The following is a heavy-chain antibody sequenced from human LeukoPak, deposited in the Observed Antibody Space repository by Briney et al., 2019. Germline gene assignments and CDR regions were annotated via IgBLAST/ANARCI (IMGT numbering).Heavy chain of an antibody. CDR2: INHSGST. J-gene: IGHJ5*02. D-gene: IGHD3-10*01. V-gene: IGHV4-34*01. CDR1: GGSFSGYY. Sequence: SETLSLTCAVYGGSFSGYYWSWIRQPPGKGLEWIGEINHSGSTNYNPSLKSRVTISVDTSKNQFSLKLSSVTAADTAVYYCARGTKWFGELLFENWFDPWGQGTLVTVSS. CDR3: ARGTKWFGELLFENWFDP.